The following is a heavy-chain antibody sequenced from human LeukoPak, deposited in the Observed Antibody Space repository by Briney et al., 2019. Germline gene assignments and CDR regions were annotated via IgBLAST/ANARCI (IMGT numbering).Heavy chain of an antibody. CDR1: GFTVSSNY. CDR2: IYSGGST. Sequence: GGSLRLSCAASGFTVSSNYMSWVRQAPGKGLEWVSVIYSGGSTYYADSVKGRFTISRDNSKNTLYLQMNSLRAEDTAVYYCARVLSSGGENAFDIWGQGTMVTVSS. CDR3: ARVLSSGGENAFDI. V-gene: IGHV3-66*01. D-gene: IGHD2-21*01. J-gene: IGHJ3*02.